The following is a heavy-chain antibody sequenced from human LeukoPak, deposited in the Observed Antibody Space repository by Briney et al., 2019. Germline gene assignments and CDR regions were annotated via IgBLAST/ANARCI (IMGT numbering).Heavy chain of an antibody. V-gene: IGHV3-66*04. CDR1: GFSFSTST. CDR2: IYSGGST. Sequence: GGSLRLSCAASGFSFSTSTMNWVRQAPGKGLEWVSVIYSGGSTYYADSVKGRFTISRDNSKNTLYLQMNSLRAEDTAVYYCARLLHHWGQGTLVTVSS. CDR3: ARLLHH. J-gene: IGHJ5*02.